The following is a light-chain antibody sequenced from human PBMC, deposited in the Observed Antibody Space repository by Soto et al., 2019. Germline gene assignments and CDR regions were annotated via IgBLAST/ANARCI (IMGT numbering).Light chain of an antibody. CDR2: GSS. CDR1: QSVSSSY. V-gene: IGKV3-20*01. CDR3: QQYGRSPGYT. J-gene: IGKJ2*01. Sequence: EIVLTQSPGTLSLSPGERATLSCRASQSVSSSYLTWYQQKPGQAPRVLVYGSSRRATGIPDRFSGSGSGTDFTLTISRLEPEDFAVYPCQQYGRSPGYTFGQGTKLEIK.